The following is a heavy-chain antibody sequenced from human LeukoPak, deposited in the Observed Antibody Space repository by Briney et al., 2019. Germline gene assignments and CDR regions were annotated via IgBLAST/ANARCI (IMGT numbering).Heavy chain of an antibody. CDR2: INPNSGGT. J-gene: IGHJ6*02. V-gene: IGHV1-2*04. CDR1: GYTFTGYY. D-gene: IGHD3-22*01. CDR3: ARVLLTGAYYDSSGYGMFAGMDV. Sequence: ASVKVSCKASGYTFTGYYMHWVRQAPGQGLEWMGWINPNSGGTNYAQKFQGWVTMTRDTSISTAYMELSRLRSDDTAVYYCARVLLTGAYYDSSGYGMFAGMDVRGQGTTVTVSS.